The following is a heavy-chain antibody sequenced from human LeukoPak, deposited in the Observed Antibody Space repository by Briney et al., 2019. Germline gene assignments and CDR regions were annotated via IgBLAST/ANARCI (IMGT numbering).Heavy chain of an antibody. D-gene: IGHD3-10*01. CDR2: ISGSGGST. V-gene: IGHV3-23*01. CDR1: GFTFSSYG. CDR3: AKDLYYGSGLDAFDI. J-gene: IGHJ3*02. Sequence: PGGSLRLSCAASGFTFSSYGRSWVRQAPGKGLEWVSAISGSGGSTYYADSVKGRFTISRDNSKNTLYLQMNSLRAEDTAVYYCAKDLYYGSGLDAFDIWGQGTMVTVSS.